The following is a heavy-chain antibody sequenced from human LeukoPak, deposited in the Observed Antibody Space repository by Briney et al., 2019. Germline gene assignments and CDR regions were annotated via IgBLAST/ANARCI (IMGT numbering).Heavy chain of an antibody. CDR1: GGTFSSYA. J-gene: IGHJ4*02. V-gene: IGHV1-69*05. Sequence: SVKVSCKASGGTFSSYAISWVRQAPGQGLEWMGGIIPIFGTAHYAQKLQGRVTITTDESTSTAYMELSSLRSEDTAVYYCARANWNYWYFDYWGQGTLVTVSS. CDR2: IIPIFGTA. D-gene: IGHD1-7*01. CDR3: ARANWNYWYFDY.